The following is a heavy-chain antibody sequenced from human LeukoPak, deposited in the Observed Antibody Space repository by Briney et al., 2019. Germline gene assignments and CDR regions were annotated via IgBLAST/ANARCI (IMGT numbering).Heavy chain of an antibody. J-gene: IGHJ4*02. CDR2: ISYDGSNK. Sequence: GGSLRLSCAASGFTFSSYAMHWVRQAPGKGLEWVAVISYDGSNKYYADSVKGRFTISRDNSKNTLYLQMNSLRAEDTAVYYCAREGSQRIQLWLWGFDYWGQGTLVTVSS. V-gene: IGHV3-30-3*01. D-gene: IGHD5-18*01. CDR3: AREGSQRIQLWLWGFDY. CDR1: GFTFSSYA.